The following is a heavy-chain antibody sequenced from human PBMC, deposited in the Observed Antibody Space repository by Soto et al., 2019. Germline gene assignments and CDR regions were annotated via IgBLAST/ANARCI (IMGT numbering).Heavy chain of an antibody. Sequence: PGGSLRLCCAACGLSFSSYAMSWVRQAPGKGLEWVSAISGSGGSTYYADSVKGRFTISRDNSKNTLYLQMNSLRAEDTAVYYCAKDQQPVYCISTSCYDNWFDPWGQGTLVTVSS. CDR3: AKDQQPVYCISTSCYDNWFDP. V-gene: IGHV3-23*01. CDR2: ISGSGGST. CDR1: GLSFSSYA. J-gene: IGHJ5*02. D-gene: IGHD2-2*01.